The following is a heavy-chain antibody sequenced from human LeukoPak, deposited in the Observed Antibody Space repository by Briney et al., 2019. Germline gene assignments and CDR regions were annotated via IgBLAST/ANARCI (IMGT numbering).Heavy chain of an antibody. J-gene: IGHJ4*02. Sequence: GRSLRLSCAASGFTFSSYAMHWVRQAPGKGLEWVAVISYDGSNKYYADSVKGRFTISRDNSKNTLYLQMNSLRAEDTAVYYCASTYGSGSYFLFDYWGQGTLVTVSS. V-gene: IGHV3-30-3*01. D-gene: IGHD3-10*01. CDR1: GFTFSSYA. CDR2: ISYDGSNK. CDR3: ASTYGSGSYFLFDY.